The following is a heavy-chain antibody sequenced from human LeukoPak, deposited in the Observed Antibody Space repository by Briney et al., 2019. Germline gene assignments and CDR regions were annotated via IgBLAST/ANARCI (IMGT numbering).Heavy chain of an antibody. D-gene: IGHD1-7*01. Sequence: SQTLSLTCAISGDSVSSNSATWNWIRQSPSRGLEWLGRTYYRSKWYNDYAVSVKSRITINPDTSKNQFSLRLNSVTPEGTAVYYCARDRKAFSWNSNFDYWGQGTLVTVSS. J-gene: IGHJ4*02. CDR2: TYYRSKWYN. CDR1: GDSVSSNSAT. CDR3: ARDRKAFSWNSNFDY. V-gene: IGHV6-1*01.